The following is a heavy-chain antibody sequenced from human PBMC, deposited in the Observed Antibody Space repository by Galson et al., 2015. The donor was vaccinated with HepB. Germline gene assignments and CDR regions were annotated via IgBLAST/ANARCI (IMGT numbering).Heavy chain of an antibody. CDR2: MNPKSGGA. V-gene: IGHV1-2*06. CDR3: ARDPYGTYNYFDP. Sequence: SVKVSCKASGYTFTDYYMHWVRQAPGQGLEWMGRMNPKSGGANYAQKFQGRVTMTGDTSISTAYMELTRLRSDDTAVYYCARDPYGTYNYFDPWGQGTLVTVSS. J-gene: IGHJ5*02. CDR1: GYTFTDYY. D-gene: IGHD1/OR15-1a*01.